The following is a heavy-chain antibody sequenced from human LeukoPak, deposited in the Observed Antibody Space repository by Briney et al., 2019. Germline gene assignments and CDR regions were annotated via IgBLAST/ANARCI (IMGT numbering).Heavy chain of an antibody. Sequence: SETLSLTCTFSGGSSSSSSYYWAWIRQPLGKGLEWIGSIYYSGSTYYNPSLKSRVTISIDTSKNQFSLKLSSVTAADTAVYYCARQVGSSYYYYYYGMDVWGQGTTVTVSS. CDR2: IYYSGST. D-gene: IGHD6-25*01. CDR3: ARQVGSSYYYYYYGMDV. J-gene: IGHJ6*02. V-gene: IGHV4-39*01. CDR1: GGSSSSSSYY.